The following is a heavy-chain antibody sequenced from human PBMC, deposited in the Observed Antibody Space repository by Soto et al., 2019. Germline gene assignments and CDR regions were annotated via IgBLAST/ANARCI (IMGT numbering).Heavy chain of an antibody. CDR1: GFTFSSYA. D-gene: IGHD2-2*02. V-gene: IGHV3-23*01. CDR2: ISGSGGST. Sequence: PGGYLRLSCAVSGFTFSSYAMSWVRQAPGKGLEGFSAISGSGGSTYYADSVKGRFTISRDNSKNTLYLQMNSLRAEDTAVYYCAKDIHMVGYWGQGTLVTVSS. J-gene: IGHJ4*02. CDR3: AKDIHMVGY.